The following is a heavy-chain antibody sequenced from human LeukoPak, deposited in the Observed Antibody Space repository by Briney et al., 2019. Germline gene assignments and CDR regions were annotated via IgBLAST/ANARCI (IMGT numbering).Heavy chain of an antibody. CDR3: ARVQREATIDY. J-gene: IGHJ4*02. CDR1: GYTFTSYY. D-gene: IGHD5-12*01. V-gene: IGHV1-46*01. Sequence: ASVKVSCKASGYTFTSYYMHWVRQAPRQGLEWMGIINPSGGSTSYAQKFQGRVTMTRDTSTSTVYMELSSLRSEDTAVYYCARVQREATIDYWGQGTLVTVSS. CDR2: INPSGGST.